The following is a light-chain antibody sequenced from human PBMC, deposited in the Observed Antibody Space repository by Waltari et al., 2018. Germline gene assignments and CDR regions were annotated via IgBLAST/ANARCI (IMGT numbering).Light chain of an antibody. V-gene: IGKV2-28*01. CDR2: LTS. Sequence: DIVMTQSPLSLPVTPGEPASISCRSTQSLLHNNGDNYLDWYVQRPGQSPQLLIYLTSKRASVVPYRLSGSGSGTDFTLKISRVEAEDVGVYYCMQTLQTPFTFGGGTKVEIK. CDR3: MQTLQTPFT. CDR1: QSLLHNNGDNY. J-gene: IGKJ4*01.